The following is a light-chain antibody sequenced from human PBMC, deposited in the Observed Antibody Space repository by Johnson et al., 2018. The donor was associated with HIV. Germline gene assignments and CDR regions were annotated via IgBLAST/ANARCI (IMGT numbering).Light chain of an antibody. CDR2: DNN. J-gene: IGLJ1*01. CDR3: GTWDSSLSAYV. Sequence: QSVLTQPPSVSAAPGKKVTISCSGSSSNIGRNYVSWYQQLPGTAPKLLIFDNNKRPSGIPDRFSASKSGTSATLGITGLQTGDEADYYCGTWDSSLSAYVFGTRTKVTVL. V-gene: IGLV1-51*01. CDR1: SSNIGRNY.